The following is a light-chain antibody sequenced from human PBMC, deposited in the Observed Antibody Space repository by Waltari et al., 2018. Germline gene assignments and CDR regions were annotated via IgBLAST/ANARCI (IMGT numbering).Light chain of an antibody. Sequence: QSVLTQPPSVSGAPGQRVTISCTGSSSNIGAGYDVHWYQQLPGTAPKLLIYGNSNRPSGVPYRFSGSKSGTSASRAITGLQAEDEADYYCQSYDSSLSGSKVFGGGTKLTVL. CDR3: QSYDSSLSGSKV. J-gene: IGLJ2*01. V-gene: IGLV1-40*01. CDR2: GNS. CDR1: SSNIGAGYD.